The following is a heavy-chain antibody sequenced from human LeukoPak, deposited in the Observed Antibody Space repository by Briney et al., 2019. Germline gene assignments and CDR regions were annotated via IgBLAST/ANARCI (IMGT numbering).Heavy chain of an antibody. D-gene: IGHD3/OR15-3a*01. Sequence: GGSLRLSCAASGFTFSSYWMHWVRQAPGKGLVWVSRIKSDGSITSCADSVKGRFTISRDNAKNTLYLQMNSLRPEDTAVYYCARGDWDFDYWGQGTLVTVSS. CDR3: ARGDWDFDY. CDR2: IKSDGSIT. V-gene: IGHV3-74*01. J-gene: IGHJ4*02. CDR1: GFTFSSYW.